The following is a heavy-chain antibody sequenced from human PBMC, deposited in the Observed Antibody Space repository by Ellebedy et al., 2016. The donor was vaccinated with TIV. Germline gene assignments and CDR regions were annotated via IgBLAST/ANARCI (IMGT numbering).Heavy chain of an antibody. CDR1: GFTVSNIY. V-gene: IGHV3-53*01. Sequence: GESLKISCAASGFTVSNIYMSWVRQAPGKGLEWVSVIYSGGSTYYADSVKGRFTISRDNSKNTLYLQMNSLRAEDTAVYYCAKDGMKGDYGDYGYYYYGMDVWGQGTTVTVSS. CDR2: IYSGGST. CDR3: AKDGMKGDYGDYGYYYYGMDV. J-gene: IGHJ6*02. D-gene: IGHD4-17*01.